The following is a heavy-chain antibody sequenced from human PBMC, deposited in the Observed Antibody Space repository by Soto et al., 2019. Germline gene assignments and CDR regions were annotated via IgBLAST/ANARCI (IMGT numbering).Heavy chain of an antibody. V-gene: IGHV3-30*18. CDR2: ISYDGSNK. Sequence: QVQLVESGGGVVQPGRSLRLSCAASGFTFSSYGMHWVRQAPGKGLEWVAVISYDGSNKYYADSVKGRFTISRDNSKNTLYLQMNSLRAEDTAVYYCAKDSDDYGDFWYFDYWGRGTLVTVSS. D-gene: IGHD4-17*01. J-gene: IGHJ4*02. CDR3: AKDSDDYGDFWYFDY. CDR1: GFTFSSYG.